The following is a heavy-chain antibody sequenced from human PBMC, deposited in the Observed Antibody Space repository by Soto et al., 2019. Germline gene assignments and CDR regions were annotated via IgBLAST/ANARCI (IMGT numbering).Heavy chain of an antibody. D-gene: IGHD6-19*01. CDR1: GYTLTELS. J-gene: IGHJ3*02. V-gene: IGHV1-24*01. CDR3: ARFTQWLAYDAFDI. Sequence: QVQLVQSGAEVKKPGASVKVSCKVSGYTLTELSMHWVRQAPGKGLEWMGGFDPEDGETIYAQKFQGRVTMTDVTSTDTAYMELSSLRSEDTAVYYCARFTQWLAYDAFDIWGQGTMVTVSS. CDR2: FDPEDGET.